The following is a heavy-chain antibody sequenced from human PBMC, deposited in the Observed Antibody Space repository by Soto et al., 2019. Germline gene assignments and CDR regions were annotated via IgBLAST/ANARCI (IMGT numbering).Heavy chain of an antibody. D-gene: IGHD1-7*01. J-gene: IGHJ3*02. CDR2: ISGSGGST. Sequence: GGSLRLSGAASGFTFSSYAMSWVRQAPGKGLEWVSAISGSGGSTYYADSVKGRFTISRDSSKNTLYLQMNSLRAEDTAVYYCAKGNSWSPALVLDIWGQGTMVIVSS. CDR1: GFTFSSYA. CDR3: AKGNSWSPALVLDI. V-gene: IGHV3-23*01.